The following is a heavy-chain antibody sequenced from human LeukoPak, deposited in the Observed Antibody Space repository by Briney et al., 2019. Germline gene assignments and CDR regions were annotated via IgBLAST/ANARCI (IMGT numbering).Heavy chain of an antibody. CDR2: IYNSGST. V-gene: IGHV4-39*01. CDR1: GGSISSSSYY. D-gene: IGHD3-22*01. CDR3: ASLTYYYDSSGYYTLRDY. Sequence: SETLSLTCTVSGGSISSSSYYWCWIRQPPGKGLEWIGSIYNSGSTYYNPSLKSRVTISVDTSKNQFSLKLSSVTAADTAVYYCASLTYYYDSSGYYTLRDYWGQGTLVSVSS. J-gene: IGHJ4*02.